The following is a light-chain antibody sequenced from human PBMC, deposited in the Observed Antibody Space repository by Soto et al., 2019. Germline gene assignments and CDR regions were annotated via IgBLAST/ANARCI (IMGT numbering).Light chain of an antibody. CDR1: TSNIGAGYD. J-gene: IGLJ2*01. Sequence: QSVLTQPPSVSGAPGQRVAISCTGSTSNIGAGYDVHWYQQLPGAAPKVLIYRNTIRPSGVPDRFAGSKSGTSASLAISGLQSEDEADYYCAAWDDSLNGVVFGGGTKLTVL. CDR3: AAWDDSLNGVV. V-gene: IGLV1-40*01. CDR2: RNT.